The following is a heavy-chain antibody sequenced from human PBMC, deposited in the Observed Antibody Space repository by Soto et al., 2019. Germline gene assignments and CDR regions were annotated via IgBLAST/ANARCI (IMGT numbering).Heavy chain of an antibody. D-gene: IGHD3-22*01. CDR1: GFTFSSYS. J-gene: IGHJ5*02. Sequence: EVQLVESGGGLVQPGGSLRLSCAASGFTFSSYSMNWVRQAPGKGLEWVSHISSSSRTIYYADSVKGRFTISRDNAKNSLYLQMNSLRAEDTAVYYCARDRFDYYDSSGYWWFDPWGQGTLVTVSS. CDR2: ISSSSRTI. V-gene: IGHV3-48*01. CDR3: ARDRFDYYDSSGYWWFDP.